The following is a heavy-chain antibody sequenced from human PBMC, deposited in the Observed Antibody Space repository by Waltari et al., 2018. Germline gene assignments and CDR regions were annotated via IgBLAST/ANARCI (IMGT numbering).Heavy chain of an antibody. J-gene: IGHJ2*01. CDR1: GFTFSSYS. Sequence: EVQLVESGGGLVKPGGSLSLSCAASGFTFSSYSMNWVRQAPGKGLEWGLSISSSSSYIYYADSVKGRFTITRDNAKNSLYLKMNSLRAEDTAVYYCARDHIGYFDLWGRGTLVTVSS. CDR2: ISSSSSYI. V-gene: IGHV3-21*01. CDR3: ARDHIGYFDL.